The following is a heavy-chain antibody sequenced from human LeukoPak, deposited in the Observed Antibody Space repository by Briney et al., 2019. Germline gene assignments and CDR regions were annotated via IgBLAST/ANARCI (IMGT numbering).Heavy chain of an antibody. J-gene: IGHJ3*02. Sequence: ASVKVSCKTSGYTFINYDINWVRQTTGQGLEWMGWMNPNSGNTGYSQKFQGRVTITRNTSINTAYMELSSLTSEDTAVYYCARYYVWGSYRRSTAFDIWGQGTMVTVSS. V-gene: IGHV1-8*01. CDR3: ARYYVWGSYRRSTAFDI. CDR1: GYTFINYD. D-gene: IGHD3-16*02. CDR2: MNPNSGNT.